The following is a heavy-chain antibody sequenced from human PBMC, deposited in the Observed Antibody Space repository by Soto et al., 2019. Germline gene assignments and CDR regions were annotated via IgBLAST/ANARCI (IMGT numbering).Heavy chain of an antibody. D-gene: IGHD6-13*01. CDR3: ARTDTYSSSWYAAFDI. CDR2: IYYSGST. J-gene: IGHJ3*02. CDR1: GGSISSYY. Sequence: QVQLQESGPGLVKPSETLSLTCTVSGGSISSYYWSWIRQPPGKGLEWIGYIYYSGSTNYNPSLKRRVTISXXTXKXXFSLKLSSVTAADTAVYYCARTDTYSSSWYAAFDIWGQGTMVTVSS. V-gene: IGHV4-59*01.